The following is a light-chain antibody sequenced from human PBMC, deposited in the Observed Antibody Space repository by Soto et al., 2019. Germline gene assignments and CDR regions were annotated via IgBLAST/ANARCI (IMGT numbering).Light chain of an antibody. Sequence: DIQMTQSPSSLSASVGDRVTITCRASQNINNYLNWYQQKPGKAPKLLIFAASSLESGVPSRFSGSGSGTDFTLTISSLLPEDFATYYCQQSNSAPPTFGHGTKVDIK. CDR1: QNINNY. CDR3: QQSNSAPPT. V-gene: IGKV1-39*01. CDR2: AAS. J-gene: IGKJ1*01.